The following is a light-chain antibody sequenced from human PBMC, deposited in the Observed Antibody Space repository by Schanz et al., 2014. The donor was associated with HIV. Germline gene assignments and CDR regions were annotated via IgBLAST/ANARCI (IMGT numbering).Light chain of an antibody. V-gene: IGKV3-20*01. CDR2: GGS. Sequence: VLTQSPATLSLSPGEGATLSCRASQTVRSSFLAWYQQRPGQAPRLLIYGGSNRATGVPDRFSGSGSGTDFTLTISRVEPEDYAVYYCQYYGSPPWTFGQGTKVEVK. CDR3: QYYGSPPWT. CDR1: QTVRSSF. J-gene: IGKJ1*01.